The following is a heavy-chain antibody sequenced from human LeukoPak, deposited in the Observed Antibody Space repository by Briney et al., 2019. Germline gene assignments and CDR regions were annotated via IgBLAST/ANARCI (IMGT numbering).Heavy chain of an antibody. Sequence: WGALRHSSAAPGVTLCDFSLQRGRLTPGEGLEWVSLISGDGGSTYYADSVKGRFTISRDNSKNSLYLQMSSLRTEDTALYYCASVDIVATTDYWGQGTLVTVSS. V-gene: IGHV3-43*02. CDR2: ISGDGGST. CDR3: ASVDIVATTDY. CDR1: GVTLCDFS. J-gene: IGHJ4*02. D-gene: IGHD5-12*01.